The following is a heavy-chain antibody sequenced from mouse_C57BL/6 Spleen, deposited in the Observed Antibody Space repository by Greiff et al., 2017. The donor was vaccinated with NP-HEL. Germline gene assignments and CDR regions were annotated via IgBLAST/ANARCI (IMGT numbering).Heavy chain of an antibody. CDR2: INPNNGGT. V-gene: IGHV1-18*01. CDR1: GYTFTDYN. D-gene: IGHD4-1*01. J-gene: IGHJ3*01. Sequence: EVQLQQSGPELVKPGASVKIPCKASGYTFTDYNMVWVKQSHGKSLEWIGDINPNNGGTIYNQKFKGKATLTVDKSSSTAYMELRSLTSEDTAVYYCARSAANWGWFAYWGQGTLVTVSA. CDR3: ARSAANWGWFAY.